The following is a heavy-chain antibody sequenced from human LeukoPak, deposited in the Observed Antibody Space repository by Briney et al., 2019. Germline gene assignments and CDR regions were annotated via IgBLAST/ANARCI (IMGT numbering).Heavy chain of an antibody. CDR3: ASHCSSSSCYGGEDY. Sequence: PSETLSLTCTVSGGSISSGSYYWSWIRQPAGKGLEWIGRIYTSGSTNYNPSLKSRVTISVDTSKNQFSLKLSSVTAADTAVYYCASHCSSSSCYGGEDYWGQGTLVTVSS. CDR1: GGSISSGSYY. V-gene: IGHV4-61*02. D-gene: IGHD2-2*01. CDR2: IYTSGST. J-gene: IGHJ4*02.